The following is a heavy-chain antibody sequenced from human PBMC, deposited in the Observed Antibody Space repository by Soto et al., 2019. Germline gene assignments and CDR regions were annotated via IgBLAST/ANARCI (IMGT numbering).Heavy chain of an antibody. CDR1: GYSFTSYW. V-gene: IGHV5-51*01. Sequence: GESLKISCNGSGYSFTSYWIGWVRQMPGKGLEWMGIIYPGDSDTRYSPSFQGQVTISADKSISTAYLQWSSLKASDTAMYYCARIYCSSTSRYIGTNYFDYWGQGTLVTVS. CDR2: IYPGDSDT. D-gene: IGHD2-2*02. CDR3: ARIYCSSTSRYIGTNYFDY. J-gene: IGHJ4*02.